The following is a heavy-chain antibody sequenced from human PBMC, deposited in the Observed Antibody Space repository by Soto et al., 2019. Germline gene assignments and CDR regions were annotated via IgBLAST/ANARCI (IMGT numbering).Heavy chain of an antibody. Sequence: PGGSLRLSCAASGFSFSLYGMQWVRQAPGKGLEWVAVIWYDGSNKSYGDSVKGRFTISRDNSRNTVYLQMNSLRADDTAVYYCARDASYYSLWSGYYPSRNGMDVWGQGTTVTVSS. V-gene: IGHV3-33*01. CDR3: ARDASYYSLWSGYYPSRNGMDV. D-gene: IGHD3-3*01. J-gene: IGHJ6*02. CDR1: GFSFSLYG. CDR2: IWYDGSNK.